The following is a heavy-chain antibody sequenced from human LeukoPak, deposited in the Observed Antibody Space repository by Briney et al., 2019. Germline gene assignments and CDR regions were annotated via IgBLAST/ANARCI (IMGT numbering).Heavy chain of an antibody. V-gene: IGHV3-11*01. CDR2: ISSSGGTI. D-gene: IGHD5-12*01. J-gene: IGHJ4*02. CDR1: GFTFSDYY. Sequence: GGSLRLSCAASGFTFSDYYMSWIRQAPGKGLEWVSYISSSGGTIHYADSVKGRFTISRDNAKNSLYLQMNSLRAEDTAVYYCARGHGNRGYEPRWFDYWGRGTLATVSS. CDR3: ARGHGNRGYEPRWFDY.